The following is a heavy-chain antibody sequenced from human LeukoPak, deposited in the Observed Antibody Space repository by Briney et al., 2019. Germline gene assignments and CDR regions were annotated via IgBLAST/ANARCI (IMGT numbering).Heavy chain of an antibody. V-gene: IGHV4-30-4*08. J-gene: IGHJ3*02. D-gene: IGHD2-2*01. CDR3: AGASSLNDAFDI. Sequence: SETLSLTCTVSGGSISSGDYYWSWIRQPPGKGLEWIGYIYYSGSTCYNPSLKSRVTISVDTSKNQFSLKLSSVTAADTAVYYCAGASSLNDAFDIWGQGTMVTVSS. CDR2: IYYSGST. CDR1: GGSISSGDYY.